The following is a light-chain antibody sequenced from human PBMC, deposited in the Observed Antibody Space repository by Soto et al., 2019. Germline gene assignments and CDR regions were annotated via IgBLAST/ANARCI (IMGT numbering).Light chain of an antibody. CDR3: QYFGSSPWM. J-gene: IGKJ1*01. Sequence: EIVLTQSPGTLSLSPGERGTLSCRASQSVSSNYLAWYQQKPGQAPRLLIYSAFSRATGIPDRFSVSGSGTDFILSISRLEPEDFAVYYCQYFGSSPWMLGERTQVDIK. CDR1: QSVSSNY. CDR2: SAF. V-gene: IGKV3-20*01.